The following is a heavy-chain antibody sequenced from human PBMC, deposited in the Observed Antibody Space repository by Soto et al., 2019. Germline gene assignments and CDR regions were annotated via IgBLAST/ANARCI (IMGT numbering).Heavy chain of an antibody. J-gene: IGHJ4*02. CDR3: ARDAYDYYDSSGSSAYDY. CDR2: IYYSGST. V-gene: IGHV4-30-4*01. CDR1: GGSISSGGYY. Sequence: SETLSLTCTVSGGSISSGGYYWSWIRQPPGKGLEWIGYIYYSGSTYYNPSLKSRVTISVDTSKNQFSLKLSSVTAADTAVYYCARDAYDYYDSSGSSAYDYWGQGTLVTVSS. D-gene: IGHD3-22*01.